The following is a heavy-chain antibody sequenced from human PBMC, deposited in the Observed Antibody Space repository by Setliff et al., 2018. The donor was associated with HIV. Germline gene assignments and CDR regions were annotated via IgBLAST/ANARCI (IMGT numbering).Heavy chain of an antibody. J-gene: IGHJ5*02. CDR2: INHSGST. CDR1: GGSFSGYY. V-gene: IGHV4-34*01. CDR3: ASRGGIEGHIVVVTAANWFDP. D-gene: IGHD2-21*02. Sequence: KPSETLSLTCAVYGGSFSGYYWSWIRQPPGKGLEWIGEINHSGSTNYNPSLKSRVTISVDTSKNQFSLKLSSVTAADTAVYYCASRGGIEGHIVVVTAANWFDPWGQGTLVTVSS.